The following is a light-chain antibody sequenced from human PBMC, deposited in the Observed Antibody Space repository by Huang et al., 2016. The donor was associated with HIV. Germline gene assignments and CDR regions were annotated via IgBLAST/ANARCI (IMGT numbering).Light chain of an antibody. CDR3: QQYYSTPPYT. J-gene: IGKJ2*01. CDR1: QSVLYSSNNKNY. Sequence: DIVMTQSPDSLAVSLGERANIHCKSSQSVLYSSNNKNYLAWYQQKPGQPPKLLIYWASTRESGVPDRFSGSGSGTDFTLTISSLQAEDVAVYYCQQYYSTPPYTFGQGTKLEIK. V-gene: IGKV4-1*01. CDR2: WAS.